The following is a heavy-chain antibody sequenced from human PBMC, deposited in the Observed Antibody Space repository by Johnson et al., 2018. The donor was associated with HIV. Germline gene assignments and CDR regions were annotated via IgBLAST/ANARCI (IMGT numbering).Heavy chain of an antibody. CDR3: ARAPRFGRVRGSAFDI. Sequence: EVQLVESGGGVVQPGGSLRLSCAASGFTFSSYAMSWVRQAPGKGLEWVSAISGSGGNKYYADSVKGRFTISRDNAKNSLYLQMNSLRAGDTAVYYCARAPRFGRVRGSAFDIWGQGTMVTVSS. CDR2: ISGSGGNK. D-gene: IGHD3-10*01. V-gene: IGHV3-23*04. J-gene: IGHJ3*02. CDR1: GFTFSSYA.